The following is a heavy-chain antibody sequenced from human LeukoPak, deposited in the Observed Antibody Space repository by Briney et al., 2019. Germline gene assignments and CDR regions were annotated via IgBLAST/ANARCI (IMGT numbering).Heavy chain of an antibody. CDR1: GYIFTDYY. CDR3: ARPYNSKWMYFHY. D-gene: IGHD6-13*01. Sequence: GASVNVSCKASGYIFTDYYMHWVRQAPGQGLEWMGCINPNSGGTNSAQKFQGRVTMTRDTSITTAYMELSRLRSDDTAVYYCARPYNSKWMYFHYWGQGSLVTVSS. J-gene: IGHJ4*02. V-gene: IGHV1-2*02. CDR2: INPNSGGT.